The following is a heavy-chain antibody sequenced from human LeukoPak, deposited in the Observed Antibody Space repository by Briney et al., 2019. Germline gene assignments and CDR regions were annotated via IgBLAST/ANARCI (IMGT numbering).Heavy chain of an antibody. CDR3: AKNRGDITSSRVGCDY. CDR2: ISGSGGST. V-gene: IGHV3-23*01. Sequence: GGSLRLSCAASGFIFSNYAMTWVRQVPGKGLEWVAIISGSGGSTYYADSVKGRFTISRDNPKNTLYLQMSTLRADDTAVYYCAKNRGDITSSRVGCDYWGQGALVTVSS. D-gene: IGHD2-15*01. CDR1: GFIFSNYA. J-gene: IGHJ4*02.